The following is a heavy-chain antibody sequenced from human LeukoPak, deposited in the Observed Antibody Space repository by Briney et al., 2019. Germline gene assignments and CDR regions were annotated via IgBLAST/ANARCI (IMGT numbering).Heavy chain of an antibody. CDR3: ARGGGLLSLYYYYGMDV. CDR2: MNPNSGNT. J-gene: IGHJ6*02. CDR1: GYTFTSYD. D-gene: IGHD2/OR15-2a*01. Sequence: ASVTVSCKASGYTFTSYDINWVRQATGQGLEWMGWMNPNSGNTGYAQKFQGRVTMTRNTSISTAYMELSSLRSEDTAVYYCARGGGLLSLYYYYGMDVWGQGTTVTVSS. V-gene: IGHV1-8*01.